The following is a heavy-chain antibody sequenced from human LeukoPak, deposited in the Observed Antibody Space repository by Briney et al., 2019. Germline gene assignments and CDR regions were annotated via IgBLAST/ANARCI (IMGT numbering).Heavy chain of an antibody. D-gene: IGHD2/OR15-2a*01. CDR3: ERDRDGYHGVYAPMDV. CDR2: ISAYNGNT. CDR1: GYTFTSYG. Sequence: ASVKVSCKASGYTFTSYGISWVRQAPGQGLEWMGRISAYNGNTNYAQKLQGRVTMTTDTSTSTAYMELRSLRSDDTAVYYCERDRDGYHGVYAPMDVWGKGTTVTAS. J-gene: IGHJ6*04. V-gene: IGHV1-18*01.